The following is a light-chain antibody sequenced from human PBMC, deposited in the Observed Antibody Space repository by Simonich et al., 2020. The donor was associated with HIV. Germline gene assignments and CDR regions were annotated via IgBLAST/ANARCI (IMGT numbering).Light chain of an antibody. CDR1: ALQKQY. J-gene: IGLJ2*01. CDR3: QSGDSSATV. CDR2: KDS. Sequence: SYELTQPPSVSVSPGKTARITCSGDALQKQYAYWYQQKPGQAPVLVIYKDSERPSGIPERFSGSSSGTTVTLTISGVQAEDEADYYCQSGDSSATVFGGGTKLTVL. V-gene: IGLV3-25*03.